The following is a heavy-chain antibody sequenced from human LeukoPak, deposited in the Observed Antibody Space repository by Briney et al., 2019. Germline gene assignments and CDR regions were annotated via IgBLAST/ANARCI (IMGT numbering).Heavy chain of an antibody. CDR1: GGTFSSNA. D-gene: IGHD3-10*01. V-gene: IGHV1-69*13. CDR3: ARGSRFGELLIGNWFDP. CDR2: IIPIFGTA. J-gene: IGHJ5*02. Sequence: SVKVSRKAPGGTFSSNATSGVRQAPGQGLEWMGGIIPIFGTANYAQKFQGRVTITADESTSTAYMEQSSLRSEDTAVYYCARGSRFGELLIGNWFDPWGQGTLVTVSS.